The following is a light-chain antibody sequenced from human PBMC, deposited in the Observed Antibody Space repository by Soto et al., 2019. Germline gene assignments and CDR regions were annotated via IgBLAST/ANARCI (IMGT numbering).Light chain of an antibody. J-gene: IGLJ1*01. V-gene: IGLV2-14*01. CDR1: SSDGGGYDY. CDR3: ISYASINTYV. Sequence: ALTXSASVAGSSGQSVTISCTGTSSDGGGYDYVSWYQQHPGKAPKLMIYDVTNRPSGVSNRFSGSKSGNTASLTISGLQAEDEADYYCISYASINTYVFGTGTKVTVL. CDR2: DVT.